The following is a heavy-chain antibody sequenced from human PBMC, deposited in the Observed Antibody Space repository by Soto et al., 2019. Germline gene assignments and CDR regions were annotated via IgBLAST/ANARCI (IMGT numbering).Heavy chain of an antibody. CDR1: GFTFISYA. V-gene: IGHV3-23*01. CDR3: AKDIDLTIFGVVIPYPEYYYYYGMDV. CDR2: ISGSGGST. Sequence: PGGSLRLSCAASGFTFISYAMSWVRQAPGKGLEWVSAISGSGGSTYYADSVKGRFTISRDNSKNTLYLQMNSLRAEDTAVYYCAKDIDLTIFGVVIPYPEYYYYYGMDVWGQGTTVTVSS. D-gene: IGHD3-3*01. J-gene: IGHJ6*02.